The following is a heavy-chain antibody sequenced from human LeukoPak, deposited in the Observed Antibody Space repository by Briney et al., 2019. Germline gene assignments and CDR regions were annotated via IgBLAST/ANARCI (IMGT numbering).Heavy chain of an antibody. D-gene: IGHD3-10*01. V-gene: IGHV3-30*02. CDR2: IRYDGSNK. CDR3: ARGRITMVRGVIPTYGLNYFDY. CDR1: GFTFSSYG. J-gene: IGHJ4*02. Sequence: GGSLRLSCAASGFTFSSYGMHWVRQAPGKGLEWVAFIRYDGSNKYYADSVKGRFTISRDNSKNTLYLQMNSLRAEDTAVYYCARGRITMVRGVIPTYGLNYFDYWGQGTLVTVSS.